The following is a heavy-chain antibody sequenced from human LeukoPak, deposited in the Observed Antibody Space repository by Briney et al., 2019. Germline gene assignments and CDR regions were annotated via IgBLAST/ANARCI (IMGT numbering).Heavy chain of an antibody. CDR2: IYTSGST. D-gene: IGHD2-2*01. J-gene: IGHJ6*03. V-gene: IGHV4-4*09. CDR3: ATSPPLGYCSSTSCRPYYYYYMDV. Sequence: PSETLSLTCTVSGGSISSYYWSWIRQPPGKGLEWIGYIYTSGSTNYNPSLKSRVTISVDTSKNQFSLKLSSVTAADTAVYYCATSPPLGYCSSTSCRPYYYYYMDVWGKGTTVTVSS. CDR1: GGSISSYY.